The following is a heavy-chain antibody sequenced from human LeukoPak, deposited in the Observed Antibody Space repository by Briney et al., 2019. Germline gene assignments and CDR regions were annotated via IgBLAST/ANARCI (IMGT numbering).Heavy chain of an antibody. CDR3: AGSGNIAARYYYYMDV. J-gene: IGHJ6*03. V-gene: IGHV3-48*01. CDR2: ISSTSSTI. D-gene: IGHD6-6*01. CDR1: VFTFSSYA. Sequence: GGSLRLACAASVFTFSSYAMCWVRQAPGKGLEWVSFISSTSSTIYYADSVKGRFTISRDNAKNSLYLQMNSLRAEGTAVYYCAGSGNIAARYYYYMDVWGKGTTVTVSS.